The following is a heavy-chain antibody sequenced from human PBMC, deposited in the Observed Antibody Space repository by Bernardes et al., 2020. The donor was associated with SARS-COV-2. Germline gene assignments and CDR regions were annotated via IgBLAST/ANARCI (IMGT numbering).Heavy chain of an antibody. CDR3: ARALISDCSGGSCHPDYGDYFDY. J-gene: IGHJ4*02. CDR1: GYTFTAYV. D-gene: IGHD2-15*01. V-gene: IGHV1-18*01. CDR2: ISAYNGYT. Sequence: ASVKVSCKTSGYTFTAYVIIWVRQAPGQGLESMGWISAYNGYTNYAHKFQGRVTMTTDTSTSTAYMELRSLRSDDTAVYYCARALISDCSGGSCHPDYGDYFDYWGQGTLLTVSS.